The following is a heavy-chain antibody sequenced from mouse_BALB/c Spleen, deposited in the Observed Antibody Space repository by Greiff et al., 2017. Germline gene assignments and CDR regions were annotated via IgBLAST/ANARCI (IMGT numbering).Heavy chain of an antibody. Sequence: VQLKESGAELVRSGASVKLSCTASGFNIKVYYMHWVKQRPEQGLEWIGWIDPENGDTEYAPKFPGKATMTADTSSNTAYLQLSSLTSEDTAVYYCHGYDEGDYYAMDYWGQGTSVTVSS. CDR1: GFNIKVYY. CDR2: IDPENGDT. V-gene: IGHV14-4*02. D-gene: IGHD2-14*01. CDR3: HGYDEGDYYAMDY. J-gene: IGHJ4*01.